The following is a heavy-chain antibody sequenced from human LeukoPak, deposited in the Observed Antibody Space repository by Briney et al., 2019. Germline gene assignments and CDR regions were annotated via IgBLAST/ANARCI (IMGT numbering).Heavy chain of an antibody. CDR3: ASGPPLYGSGSAPFDY. CDR1: GGSFSGYY. Sequence: SETLSLTCAVYGGSFSGYYWSWIRQPPGKGLEWIGEINHSGSTNYNPSLKSRVTISVDTSKNQFSLKLSSVTAADTAVYYCASGPPLYGSGSAPFDYWGQGTLVTVSS. V-gene: IGHV4-34*01. CDR2: INHSGST. J-gene: IGHJ4*02. D-gene: IGHD3-10*01.